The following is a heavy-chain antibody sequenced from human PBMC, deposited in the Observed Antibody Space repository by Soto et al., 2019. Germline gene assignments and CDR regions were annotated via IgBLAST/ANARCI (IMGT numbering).Heavy chain of an antibody. J-gene: IGHJ6*02. V-gene: IGHV4-34*01. CDR1: GGSFSGYY. CDR3: ARGLSRRVVGREYYYCMDV. CDR2: INHSGST. D-gene: IGHD3-22*01. Sequence: SETVALTCAVYGGSFSGYYWRWIRQPPGKGLEWIGEINHSGSTNYNPSLKSRVTISVDTSKNQFSLKLSSVTAADTAVYYCARGLSRRVVGREYYYCMDVCGQGPTVTVS.